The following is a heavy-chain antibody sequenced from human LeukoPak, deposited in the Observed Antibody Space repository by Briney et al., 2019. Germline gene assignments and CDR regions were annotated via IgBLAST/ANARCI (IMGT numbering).Heavy chain of an antibody. CDR1: GFTFSSYA. Sequence: GGSLRLSCAASGFTFSSYAMHWVRQAPGKGLEWVAVISYDGSNKYYADSVKGRFTISGDNSKNTLYLQMNSLRAEDTAVYYCAREPSGYQYYFDYWGQGTLVTVSS. CDR2: ISYDGSNK. D-gene: IGHD3-22*01. V-gene: IGHV3-30*04. J-gene: IGHJ4*02. CDR3: AREPSGYQYYFDY.